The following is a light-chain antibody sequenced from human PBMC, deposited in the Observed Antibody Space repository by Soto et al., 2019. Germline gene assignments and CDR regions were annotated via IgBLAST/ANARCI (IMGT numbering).Light chain of an antibody. CDR2: EVS. CDR3: SSYAGSNNYV. V-gene: IGLV2-8*01. CDR1: SSDVGGYNY. Sequence: SVLTQRPSASGSPGQSVTISCTGTSSDVGGYNYVSWYQQHPGKAPKLMIYEVSKRPSGVPDRFSGSKSGNTASLTVSGLQAEDEADYYCSSYAGSNNYVFGTGTKVTVL. J-gene: IGLJ1*01.